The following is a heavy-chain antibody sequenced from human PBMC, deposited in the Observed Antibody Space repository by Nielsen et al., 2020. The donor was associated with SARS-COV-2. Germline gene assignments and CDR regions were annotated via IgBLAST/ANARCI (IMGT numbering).Heavy chain of an antibody. Sequence: GESLKISCAASGFTFSSYGMHWVRQAPGKGLEWVAVIWYDGSNKYYADSVKGRFTISRDNSKNTLYLQMNSLRAEDTAVYYCARDSYYCSSTSCYTGDFDYWGQGTLVTVSS. D-gene: IGHD2-2*02. CDR2: IWYDGSNK. CDR3: ARDSYYCSSTSCYTGDFDY. CDR1: GFTFSSYG. V-gene: IGHV3-33*01. J-gene: IGHJ4*02.